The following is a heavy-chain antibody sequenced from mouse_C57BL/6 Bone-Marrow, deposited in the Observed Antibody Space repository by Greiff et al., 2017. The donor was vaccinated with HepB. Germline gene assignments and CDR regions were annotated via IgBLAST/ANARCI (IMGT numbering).Heavy chain of an antibody. CDR1: GFSFNTYA. CDR3: VRDYDYFDY. J-gene: IGHJ2*01. Sequence: EVQGVESGGGLVQPKGSLKLSCAASGFSFNTYAMNWVRQAPGKGLEWVARIRSKSNNYATYYADSVKDRFTISRDDSESMLYLQMNNLKTEDTAMYYCVRDYDYFDYWGQGTTLTVSS. D-gene: IGHD2-4*01. CDR2: IRSKSNNYAT. V-gene: IGHV10-1*01.